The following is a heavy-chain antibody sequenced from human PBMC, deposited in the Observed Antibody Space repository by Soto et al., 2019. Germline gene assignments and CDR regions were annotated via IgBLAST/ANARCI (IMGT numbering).Heavy chain of an antibody. CDR1: GFTFGAYS. J-gene: IGHJ3*02. Sequence: QVQLVESGGGVVQPGRSLRLSCAASGFTFGAYSMHWVRQPPGKGLEWVAVISYDGKNERNTDPVKGRFTVSRDNSKSTMYLQMNSLRSEDTAVYYCARDGYSGRSDGFDIWGQGTMVTVSS. V-gene: IGHV3-30*04. D-gene: IGHD1-26*01. CDR2: ISYDGKNE. CDR3: ARDGYSGRSDGFDI.